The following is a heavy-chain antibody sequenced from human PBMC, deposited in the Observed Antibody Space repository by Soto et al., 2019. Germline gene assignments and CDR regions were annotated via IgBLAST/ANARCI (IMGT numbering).Heavy chain of an antibody. CDR2: INTDGSET. V-gene: IGHV3-74*01. Sequence: EVQLVESGGGLVQPGGSLRLSCAASGFTFSSYWMHWVRRVPGKGLVWVSRINTDGSETNYADSVKGRFTVSRDNAKNTQYLQMNNLRAEDTAVYYCARDGEGYWGQGTLVTVSS. D-gene: IGHD2-21*01. CDR3: ARDGEGY. CDR1: GFTFSSYW. J-gene: IGHJ4*02.